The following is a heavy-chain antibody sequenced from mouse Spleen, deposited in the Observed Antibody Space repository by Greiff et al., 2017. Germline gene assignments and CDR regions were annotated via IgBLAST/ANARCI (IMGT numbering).Heavy chain of an antibody. Sequence: EVMLVESGPELVKPGASVKIPCKASGYTFTDYNMDWVKQSHGKRLEWIGDINPNNGGTIYNQKFKGKATLTVDKSSSTAYMELRSLTSEDTAVYYCARWDYGPWFAYWGQGTLVTVSA. D-gene: IGHD2-4*01. V-gene: IGHV1-18*01. CDR2: INPNNGGT. J-gene: IGHJ3*01. CDR1: GYTFTDYN. CDR3: ARWDYGPWFAY.